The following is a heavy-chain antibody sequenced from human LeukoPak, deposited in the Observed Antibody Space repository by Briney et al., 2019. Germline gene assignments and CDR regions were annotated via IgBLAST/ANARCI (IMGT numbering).Heavy chain of an antibody. D-gene: IGHD5/OR15-5a*01. V-gene: IGHV4-59*08. Sequence: SETLSLTCTVSGGSISSYYWSWIRQPPGKGLEWIGYIYYSGSTNCNPSLKSRVTISVDTSKNQFSLKLSSATAADTAVYFCARVYAGLWYFDLWGRGTLVTVSS. CDR3: ARVYAGLWYFDL. CDR1: GGSISSYY. J-gene: IGHJ2*01. CDR2: IYYSGST.